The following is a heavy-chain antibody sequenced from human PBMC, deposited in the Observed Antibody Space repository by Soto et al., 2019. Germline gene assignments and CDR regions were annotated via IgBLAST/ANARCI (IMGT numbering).Heavy chain of an antibody. V-gene: IGHV3-23*01. D-gene: IGHD3-10*01. CDR3: AKAPGITMVRGARLGWFDP. CDR1: GFTFSSYA. CDR2: ISGSGGAT. J-gene: IGHJ5*02. Sequence: EVQLLESGGGLVQPGGSLRLSCAASGFTFSSYAMSWVRQAPGKGLEWVSAISGSGGATFDADSVKGRFTISRDNSKNTLYLQMNSLRAEDTAVYYCAKAPGITMVRGARLGWFDPWGQGTLVTVSS.